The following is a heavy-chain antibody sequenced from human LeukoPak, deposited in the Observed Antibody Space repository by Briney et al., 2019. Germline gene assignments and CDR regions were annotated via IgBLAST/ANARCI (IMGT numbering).Heavy chain of an antibody. D-gene: IGHD6-19*01. CDR1: RFTFSSYA. J-gene: IGHJ4*02. CDR2: ISYDGTNK. V-gene: IGHV3-30-3*01. Sequence: GGSLRLSCAASRFTFSSYAMHWVRQAPGKGLHWVAAISYDGTNKYYADSVKGRFTISRGNSKNTLYLQMNSLRADDTAVFYCARGHPRPRVIAVAGNFDSWGQGTLVTVSS. CDR3: ARGHPRPRVIAVAGNFDS.